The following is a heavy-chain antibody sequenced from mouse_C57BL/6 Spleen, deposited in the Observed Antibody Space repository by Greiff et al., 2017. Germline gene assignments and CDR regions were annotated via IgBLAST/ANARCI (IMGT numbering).Heavy chain of an antibody. Sequence: VQLQQPGAELVKPGASVKVSCKASGYTFTSYWMHWVKQRPGQGLEWIGRIHPSDSDTNYNQKFKGKATLTVDKSSSTAYMQLSSLTSEDSAVYYCAIPLYYYGSSYEGLAYWGQGTLVTVSA. CDR1: GYTFTSYW. D-gene: IGHD1-1*01. CDR2: IHPSDSDT. CDR3: AIPLYYYGSSYEGLAY. J-gene: IGHJ3*01. V-gene: IGHV1-74*01.